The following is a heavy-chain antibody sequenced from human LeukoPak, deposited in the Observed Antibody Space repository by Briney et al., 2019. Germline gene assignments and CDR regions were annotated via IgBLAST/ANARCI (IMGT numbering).Heavy chain of an antibody. V-gene: IGHV3-23*01. D-gene: IGHD3-3*01. Sequence: GGSLRLSCAASGFTFSSHAMGWVRQAPGKGLEWVSSIIANGGSTYYGDSVKGRFTISRDNSKNTLYLQMNSLRAEDTAVYYCAKDGGGSLEWLPPMDVWGQGTMVTVS. CDR3: AKDGGGSLEWLPPMDV. J-gene: IGHJ6*02. CDR2: IIANGGST. CDR1: GFTFSSHA.